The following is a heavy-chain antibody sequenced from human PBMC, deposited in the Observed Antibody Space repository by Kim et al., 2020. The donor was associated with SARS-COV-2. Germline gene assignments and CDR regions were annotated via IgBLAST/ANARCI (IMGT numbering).Heavy chain of an antibody. Sequence: SETLSLTCAISGDSVSSNSAAWNWIRPSPSRGLVWLGRTYYRSKWYTDYAVSVISRITINPDTSQNQYSLQLNSVTPADTAVYYCARDHVVRGVITQGYYDYYGMDVWGQGTTGTVSS. V-gene: IGHV6-1*01. CDR2: TYYRSKWYT. CDR1: GDSVSSNSAA. J-gene: IGHJ6*02. D-gene: IGHD3-10*01. CDR3: ARDHVVRGVITQGYYDYYGMDV.